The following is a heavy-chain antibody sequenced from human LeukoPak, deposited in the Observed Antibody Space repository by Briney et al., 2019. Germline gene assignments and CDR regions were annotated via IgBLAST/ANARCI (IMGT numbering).Heavy chain of an antibody. Sequence: SETLSLTCTVSGGSISNYYWNWIRQPPGKGLEWIGDIHYSGSTNYNSSLKSRVSISVHTSKNQFSLKLSSVTGADTAVYYCARWRDYYDSSGYSYWYFDLWGRGTLVTVSA. D-gene: IGHD3-22*01. CDR2: IHYSGST. CDR1: GGSISNYY. CDR3: ARWRDYYDSSGYSYWYFDL. J-gene: IGHJ2*01. V-gene: IGHV4-59*01.